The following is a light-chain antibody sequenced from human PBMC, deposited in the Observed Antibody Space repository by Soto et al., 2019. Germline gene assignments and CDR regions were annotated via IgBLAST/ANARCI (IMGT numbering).Light chain of an antibody. J-gene: IGKJ2*01. V-gene: IGKV3-15*01. Sequence: EIVMTQSPATLSVSPGERATLSCRASQSVSSNLAWYQQTPGQAPRLLIYGASTRATAIPARFIGSGSGTEFTLNISSLQSEDVAVYSCQQYNVWYTLGRGTKLVIK. CDR1: QSVSSN. CDR3: QQYNVWYT. CDR2: GAS.